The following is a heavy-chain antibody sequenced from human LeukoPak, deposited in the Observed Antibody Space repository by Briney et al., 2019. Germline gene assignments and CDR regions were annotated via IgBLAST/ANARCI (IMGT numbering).Heavy chain of an antibody. CDR1: GGTFSSYA. CDR3: ARGYGGYGDPGWWFDP. V-gene: IGHV1-69*04. D-gene: IGHD4-17*01. CDR2: IIPILGIA. Sequence: GASVKVSCKASGGTFSSYAISWVRQAPGQGLEWMGRIIPILGIANYAQKFQGRVTITADKSTSTAYMELSSLRSEDTAVYYCARGYGGYGDPGWWFDPWGQGTLVTVSS. J-gene: IGHJ5*02.